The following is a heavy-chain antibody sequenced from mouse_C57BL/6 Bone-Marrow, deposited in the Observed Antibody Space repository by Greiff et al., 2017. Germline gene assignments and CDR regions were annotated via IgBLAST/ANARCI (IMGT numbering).Heavy chain of an antibody. CDR3: APIYDGYYANFDY. Sequence: VMLVESGAELARPGASVKLSCKASGYTFTSYGISWVKQRTGQGLEWIGEIYPRSGNTYYNEKFKSKATLTVDTSSSTAYMQLSSLTSEDSAVYYCAPIYDGYYANFDYWGQGTTLTVSS. J-gene: IGHJ2*01. D-gene: IGHD2-3*01. CDR2: IYPRSGNT. V-gene: IGHV1-81*01. CDR1: GYTFTSYG.